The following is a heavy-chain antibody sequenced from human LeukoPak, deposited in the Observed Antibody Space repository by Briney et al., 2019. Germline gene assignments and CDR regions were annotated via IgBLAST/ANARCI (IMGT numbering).Heavy chain of an antibody. Sequence: PGGSLRLSCAASGSTFSNAWMSWVRQAPGKGLEWVGRIKSKNDGGTPDYAAPVKGRFTISRDDSKNTLYLQMNSLKTDEDTAVYYCISHYYGSGSYDYWGQGTLVTVSS. CDR3: ISHYYGSGSYDY. CDR2: IKSKNDGGTP. J-gene: IGHJ4*02. CDR1: GSTFSNAW. D-gene: IGHD3-10*01. V-gene: IGHV3-15*01.